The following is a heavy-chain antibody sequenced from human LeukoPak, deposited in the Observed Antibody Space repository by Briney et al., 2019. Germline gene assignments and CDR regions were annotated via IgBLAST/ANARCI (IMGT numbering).Heavy chain of an antibody. D-gene: IGHD6-13*01. J-gene: IGHJ4*02. CDR1: GFTVSSNY. V-gene: IGHV3-66*01. CDR3: ARDLTQLALFDY. CDR2: TYSGGGT. Sequence: PGGSLRLSCAASGFTVSSNYMNWVRQAPGKGLEWVSVTYSGGGTHYAESVKGRFTVSRENSKNTLYLQMKSLRPEDTAVYFCARDLTQLALFDYWGQGTLVTVSS.